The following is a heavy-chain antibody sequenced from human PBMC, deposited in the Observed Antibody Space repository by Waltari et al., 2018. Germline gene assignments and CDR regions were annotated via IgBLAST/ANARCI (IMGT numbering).Heavy chain of an antibody. CDR3: AKYVGYFDN. Sequence: EVQLLESGGGLVQPGGSLRLSCAASGFTLSSQAMTWVRQAPGKGLEWVSTIYSGAGSTFYADSVKGRFTISRDNSKNTLYLQMNSLRAEDTAVYYCAKYVGYFDNWGQGTLVTVSS. V-gene: IGHV3-23*03. CDR1: GFTLSSQA. CDR2: IYSGAGST. J-gene: IGHJ4*02. D-gene: IGHD6-13*01.